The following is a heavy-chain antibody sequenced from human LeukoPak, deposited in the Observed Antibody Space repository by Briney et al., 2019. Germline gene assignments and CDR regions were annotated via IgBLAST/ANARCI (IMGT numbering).Heavy chain of an antibody. CDR2: INPSGGST. J-gene: IGHJ4*02. CDR1: GYTFTGYY. CDR3: ARDMVDYDSSGYTSDY. D-gene: IGHD3-22*01. Sequence: ASVKVSCKASGYTFTGYYMHWVRQAPGQGLEWMGIINPSGGSTSYAQKFQGRVTMTRDTSTSTVYMELSSLRSEDTAVYYCARDMVDYDSSGYTSDYWGQGTLVTVSS. V-gene: IGHV1-46*01.